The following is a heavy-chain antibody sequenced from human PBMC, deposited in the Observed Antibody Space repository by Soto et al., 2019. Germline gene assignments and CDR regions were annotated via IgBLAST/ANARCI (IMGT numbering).Heavy chain of an antibody. V-gene: IGHV4-59*01. CDR3: ARAPRGNYGYPSYFDY. CDR2: IYYSGST. Sequence: SETLSLTCAVHGVSFSGYYWSWIRQPPGKGLEWIGYIYYSGSTNYNPSLKSRVTISVDTSKNQFSLKLSSVTAADTAVYYCARAPRGNYGYPSYFDYWGQGTLVTVSS. D-gene: IGHD3-10*01. J-gene: IGHJ4*02. CDR1: GVSFSGYY.